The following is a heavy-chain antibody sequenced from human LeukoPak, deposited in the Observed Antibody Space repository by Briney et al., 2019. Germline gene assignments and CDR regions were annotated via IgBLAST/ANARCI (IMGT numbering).Heavy chain of an antibody. J-gene: IGHJ4*02. CDR1: GGTFTSYA. V-gene: IGHV1-46*01. D-gene: IGHD6-19*01. CDR3: ARSLSSGWYGYYFDY. CDR2: ITPSGGST. Sequence: ASVNVSCKASGGTFTSYAISWVRQAPGQGLEWMGIITPSGGSTTYAQKFQGRVTMTRDTSTSTVYMGLSSLRSEDTAVYYCARSLSSGWYGYYFDYWGQGTLVTVSS.